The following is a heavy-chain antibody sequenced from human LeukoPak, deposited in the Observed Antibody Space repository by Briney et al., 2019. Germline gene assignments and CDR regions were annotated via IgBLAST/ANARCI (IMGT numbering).Heavy chain of an antibody. CDR1: GGSISSYY. V-gene: IGHV4-4*07. CDR2: IYTSGST. J-gene: IGHJ6*03. CDR3: ARVVPLGPSYYMDV. Sequence: PSGTLSLTCTVSGGSISSYYWSWIRQPAGKGLEWIGRIYTSGSTNYNPSLKSRVTMSVDTSKNQFSLKLSSVTAADTAVYYCARVVPLGPSYYMDVWGKGTTVTVSS.